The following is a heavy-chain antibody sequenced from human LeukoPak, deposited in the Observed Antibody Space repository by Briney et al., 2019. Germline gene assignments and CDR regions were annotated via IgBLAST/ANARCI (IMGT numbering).Heavy chain of an antibody. CDR1: GYTFTSYD. CDR2: MNPNSGNT. D-gene: IGHD3-22*01. Sequence: GASVKVSCKASGYTFTSYDINWVRQATGQGLEWMGWMNPNSGNTGYAQKFQGRVTMTRNTSISTAYMELSSLRSEDTAVYYCAVLDSSVPFGYYGMDVWGQGTTVTVSS. V-gene: IGHV1-8*01. CDR3: AVLDSSVPFGYYGMDV. J-gene: IGHJ6*02.